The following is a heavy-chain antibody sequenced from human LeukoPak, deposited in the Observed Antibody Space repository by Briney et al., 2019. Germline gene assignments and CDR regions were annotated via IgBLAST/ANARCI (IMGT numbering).Heavy chain of an antibody. V-gene: IGHV4-34*01. CDR3: ASDQHVYATDNWFDP. CDR1: GGSFSDYY. Sequence: PSETLSLTCAVYGGSFSDYYWSWIRQPPGEGLEWIGEINHSGSTNYNPSLKSRVTISVDTSKNQFSLKLSSVTAADTAVYYCASDQHVYATDNWFDPWGQGTLVTASS. CDR2: INHSGST. J-gene: IGHJ5*02. D-gene: IGHD2-8*01.